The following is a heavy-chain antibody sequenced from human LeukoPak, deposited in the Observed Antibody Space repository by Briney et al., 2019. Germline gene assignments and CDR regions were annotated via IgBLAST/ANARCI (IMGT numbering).Heavy chain of an antibody. D-gene: IGHD5-24*01. CDR1: GFTFRTYA. CDR2: ISYDGSNE. V-gene: IGHV3-30-3*01. CDR3: ARDLKTDGYNYDYFDH. Sequence: PGGSLRLSCAASGFTFRTYAMHWVRQAPGKGLEWVAVISYDGSNEHYADDSVKGRFTISRDNSKNTLYLQMNSLRAEDTAVYYCARDLKTDGYNYDYFDHWGQGTLVTVSS. J-gene: IGHJ4*02.